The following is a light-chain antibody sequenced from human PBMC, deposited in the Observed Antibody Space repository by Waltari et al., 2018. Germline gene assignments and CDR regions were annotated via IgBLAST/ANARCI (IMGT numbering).Light chain of an antibody. J-gene: IGKJ4*01. CDR3: MQALQTRLT. V-gene: IGKV2-28*01. CDR1: QSLLHSNGYNY. CDR2: LGS. Sequence: DMVMTQSPLSLPVTPGEPASIPCRSSQSLLHSNGYNYLDWYLQKPGQSPQLLIYLGSNRASGVPDRFSGSGSGTDFTLKISRVEAEDVGVYYCMQALQTRLTFGGGTKVEIK.